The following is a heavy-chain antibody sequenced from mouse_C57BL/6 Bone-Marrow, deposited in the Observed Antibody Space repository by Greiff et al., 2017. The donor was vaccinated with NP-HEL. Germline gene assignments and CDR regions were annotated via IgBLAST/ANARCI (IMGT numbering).Heavy chain of an antibody. Sequence: VQLQQSGPELVKPGASVKISCKASGYAFSSSWMNWVKQRPGQGLEWIGRIYPGDGDTNYNGKFKGKATLTADKSSSTAYMQLSSLTSEDSAVYFCARLLRYLYFDYWGQGTTLTVSS. CDR3: ARLLRYLYFDY. J-gene: IGHJ2*01. V-gene: IGHV1-82*01. CDR1: GYAFSSSW. CDR2: IYPGDGDT. D-gene: IGHD1-1*01.